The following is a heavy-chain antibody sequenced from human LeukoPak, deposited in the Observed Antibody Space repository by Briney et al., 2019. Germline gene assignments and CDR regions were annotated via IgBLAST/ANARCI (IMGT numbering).Heavy chain of an antibody. CDR2: LDPSDSYT. Sequence: GESLKISCKGSGYHSTGHWISWVRQMPGKGLEWMGRLDPSDSYTNYSPSFQGHVTISADKSISTAYLQWSSLKASDTAIYYCAGLRDGSLDYWGQGTLVTVSS. CDR3: AGLRDGSLDY. J-gene: IGHJ4*02. CDR1: GYHSTGHW. V-gene: IGHV5-10-1*01.